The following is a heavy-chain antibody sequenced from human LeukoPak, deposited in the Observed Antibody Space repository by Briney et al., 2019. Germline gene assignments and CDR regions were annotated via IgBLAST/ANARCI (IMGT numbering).Heavy chain of an antibody. CDR2: ISYDGSNK. D-gene: IGHD3-9*01. Sequence: PGRSLRLSCAASGFTFSSYGMHWVRQAPGKGLEWVAVISYDGSNKYYADSVKGRFTISRDNSKNTLYLQMNSLRAEDTAVYYCAKDLVRDDILTGSIFYWGQGTLVTVSS. J-gene: IGHJ4*02. CDR3: AKDLVRDDILTGSIFY. V-gene: IGHV3-30*18. CDR1: GFTFSSYG.